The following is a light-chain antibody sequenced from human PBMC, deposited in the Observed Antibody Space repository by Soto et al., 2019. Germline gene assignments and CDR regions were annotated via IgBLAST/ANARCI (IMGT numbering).Light chain of an antibody. V-gene: IGLV2-8*01. Sequence: QSALTQHPSASGSPGQSVTISCTGTSSDVGGYNYVSWYQQHPGKAPKLMICEVSKRPSGVPDRFSGSKSGNTASLTVSGLQAEDEADYYCSSYAGSTLYVFGTGTKVTVL. CDR3: SSYAGSTLYV. CDR2: EVS. J-gene: IGLJ1*01. CDR1: SSDVGGYNY.